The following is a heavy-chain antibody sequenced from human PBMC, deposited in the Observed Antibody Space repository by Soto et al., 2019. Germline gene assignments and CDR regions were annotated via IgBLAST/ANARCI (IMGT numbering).Heavy chain of an antibody. V-gene: IGHV3-23*01. J-gene: IGHJ6*02. D-gene: IGHD2-2*02. CDR2: IGIGADT. Sequence: GGSLRLSCEVSGFTFGSYGMSWVRQAPDKGLEWVAAIGIGADTYYADSVKGQFTISRDNSKNTLFLQMNSLRAEDTALYFCAKDGTTAGIHYFGMDVWGQGTTVTVSS. CDR1: GFTFGSYG. CDR3: AKDGTTAGIHYFGMDV.